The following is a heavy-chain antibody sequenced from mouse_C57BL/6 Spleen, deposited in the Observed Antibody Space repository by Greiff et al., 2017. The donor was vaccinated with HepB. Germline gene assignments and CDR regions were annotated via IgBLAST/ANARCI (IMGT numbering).Heavy chain of an antibody. CDR3: ARQDYDGYYVGFAY. CDR2: INPNNGGT. D-gene: IGHD2-3*01. CDR1: GYTFTDYN. J-gene: IGHJ3*01. V-gene: IGHV1-18*01. Sequence: EVQLQESGPELVKPGASVKIPCKASGYTFTDYNMDWVKQSHGKSLEWIGDINPNNGGTIYNQKFKGKATLTVDKSSSTAYMELRSLTSEDTAVYYCARQDYDGYYVGFAYWGQGTLVTVSA.